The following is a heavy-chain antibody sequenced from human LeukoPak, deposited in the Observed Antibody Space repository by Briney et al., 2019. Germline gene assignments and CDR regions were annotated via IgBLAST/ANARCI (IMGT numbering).Heavy chain of an antibody. CDR2: IYTSRST. V-gene: IGHV4-4*07. CDR1: GGSISSYY. J-gene: IGHJ5*02. D-gene: IGHD4-11*01. CDR3: ASYSNYRNWFDP. Sequence: SETLSLTCTVSGGSISSYYWSWIRQPAGKGLEWIGRIYTSRSTNYNPSLKSRVTMSVDTSKNQFSLKLSSVTAADTAVYYCASYSNYRNWFDPWGQGTLVTVSS.